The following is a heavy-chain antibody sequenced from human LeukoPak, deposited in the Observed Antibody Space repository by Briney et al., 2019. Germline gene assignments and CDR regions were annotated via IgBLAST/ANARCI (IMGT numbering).Heavy chain of an antibody. Sequence: PGGSLGLSCAASGLTVSSIYMSWVREAPGEGLGGVSVIYSGCKTYYADSVQGRFTISRDNSKNMLYLEMISLRAEDTAVYYCARDRSSSWYYFDYWGQGTLVTVSS. D-gene: IGHD6-13*01. V-gene: IGHV3-53*01. CDR3: ARDRSSSWYYFDY. J-gene: IGHJ4*02. CDR1: GLTVSSIY. CDR2: IYSGCKT.